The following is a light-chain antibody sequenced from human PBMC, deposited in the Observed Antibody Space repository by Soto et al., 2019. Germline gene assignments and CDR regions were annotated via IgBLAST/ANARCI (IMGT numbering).Light chain of an antibody. J-gene: IGLJ1*01. CDR3: SSYAGSNNYV. Sequence: QSALSKPSAASGSPGQSVTISCTGTSSDVGGYKYVSWYQQHPGKAPKVMIYEVSKRPSGVPNRFSGSKSGNTASLTVSGLQAEDEADYYCSSYAGSNNYVFGTGTKVTV. V-gene: IGLV2-8*01. CDR2: EVS. CDR1: SSDVGGYKY.